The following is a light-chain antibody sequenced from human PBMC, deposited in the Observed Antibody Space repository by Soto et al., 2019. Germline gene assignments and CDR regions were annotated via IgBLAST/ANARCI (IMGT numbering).Light chain of an antibody. CDR1: KSVRSNY. CDR2: VAS. CDR3: HQYGSTPLT. J-gene: IGKJ4*01. V-gene: IGKV3-20*01. Sequence: EIVLTQSPDTLSLSPGERATLSCRASKSVRSNYLAWYQQKPGQAPRFLIYVASSRATGIPDRFSGSGSGTDFTLTISRLEPEDFAVYYCHQYGSTPLTCGGGTKVDIK.